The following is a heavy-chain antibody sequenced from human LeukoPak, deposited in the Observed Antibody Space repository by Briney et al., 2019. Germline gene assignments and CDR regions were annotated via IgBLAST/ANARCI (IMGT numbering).Heavy chain of an antibody. CDR2: IIPIDGVE. D-gene: IGHD3-10*01. J-gene: IGHJ3*02. V-gene: IGHV1-69*02. CDR3: ASSVLLWFGGLPDAFDI. Sequence: AASVKVSCKASGGTSSSYTISWVRQAPGQGLEWMGRIIPIDGVENYAQKFQGRVTITADKLTSTAYMELSSLRSEDTAVYYCASSVLLWFGGLPDAFDIWGQGTMVTVSS. CDR1: GGTSSSYT.